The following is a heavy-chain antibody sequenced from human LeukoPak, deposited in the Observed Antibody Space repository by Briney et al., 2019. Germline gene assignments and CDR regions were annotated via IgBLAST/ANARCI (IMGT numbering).Heavy chain of an antibody. Sequence: ASVKVSCKASGYTFTSYYMHWVRQAPGQGLEWMGIINPSGGSTSYAQKFQGRVTMTRDMSTSTVYMELSSLRSEDTAVYYCARDIKQSIAAHNWFDPWGQGTPVTVSS. CDR1: GYTFTSYY. V-gene: IGHV1-46*01. CDR3: ARDIKQSIAAHNWFDP. CDR2: INPSGGST. D-gene: IGHD6-6*01. J-gene: IGHJ5*02.